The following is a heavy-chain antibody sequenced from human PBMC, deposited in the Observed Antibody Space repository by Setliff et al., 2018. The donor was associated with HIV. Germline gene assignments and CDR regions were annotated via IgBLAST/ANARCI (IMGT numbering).Heavy chain of an antibody. CDR3: ARGRLYGVVDY. CDR1: GGSVSSDKFY. J-gene: IGHJ4*02. Sequence: SETLSLTCSVSGGSVSSDKFYWTWIRQPPGKGLEWIGSFSYNGRTHYIPSLKSRVTISVDTSKNQFSLKLTSVTAADTAVYYCARGRLYGVVDYWGQGTLVTVSS. D-gene: IGHD3-10*01. CDR2: FSYNGRT. V-gene: IGHV4-39*01.